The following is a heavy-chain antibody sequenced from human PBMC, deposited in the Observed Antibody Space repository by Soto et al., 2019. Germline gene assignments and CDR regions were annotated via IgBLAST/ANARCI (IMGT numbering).Heavy chain of an antibody. J-gene: IGHJ5*02. V-gene: IGHV3-21*01. Sequence: GGSLRLSCAASGFTFSSYSMNWVRQAPGKGLEWVSSISSSSSYIYYADSVKGRFTISRDNAKNSLYLQMNSLRAEDTAVYYCAREVRSSYCSGGSCYSRWFDPWGQGTLVTVSS. D-gene: IGHD2-15*01. CDR3: AREVRSSYCSGGSCYSRWFDP. CDR1: GFTFSSYS. CDR2: ISSSSSYI.